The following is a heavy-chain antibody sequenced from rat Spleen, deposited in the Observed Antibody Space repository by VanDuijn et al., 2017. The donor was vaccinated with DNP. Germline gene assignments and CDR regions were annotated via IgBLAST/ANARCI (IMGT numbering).Heavy chain of an antibody. CDR1: GFIFSNYW. Sequence: EVQLVESGGGPVQPGRSLKISCIASGFIFSNYWMTWIRQAPGRGLEWVASITNTGYSTYYSDSVKGRFSISRDNAKSTLYLQVNSLRSEDTATYYCTSNPHIRTAAPFDYWGQGVMVTVSS. CDR3: TSNPHIRTAAPFDY. D-gene: IGHD3-8*01. V-gene: IGHV5-31*01. J-gene: IGHJ2*01. CDR2: ITNTGYST.